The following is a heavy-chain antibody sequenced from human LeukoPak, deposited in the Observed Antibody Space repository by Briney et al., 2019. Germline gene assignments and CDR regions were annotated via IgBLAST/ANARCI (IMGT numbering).Heavy chain of an antibody. Sequence: GSLRLSCAASGFTFISYWMNWARQAPGKGLEWVASINHNGNVNYYVDSVKGRLTISRDNAKSSLYLQMTNLRAEDTAVYFCARGGGLDVWGQGATVTVYS. J-gene: IGHJ6*02. V-gene: IGHV3-7*03. D-gene: IGHD3-16*01. CDR3: ARGGGLDV. CDR1: GFTFISYW. CDR2: INHNGNVN.